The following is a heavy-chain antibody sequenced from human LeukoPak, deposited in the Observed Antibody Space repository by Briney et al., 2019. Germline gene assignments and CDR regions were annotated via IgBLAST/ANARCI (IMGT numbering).Heavy chain of an antibody. CDR2: IYFSGNT. CDR3: ARATITMAVGVPADAFDI. J-gene: IGHJ3*02. D-gene: IGHD3-22*01. CDR1: GGSISSADYY. V-gene: IGHV4-30-4*08. Sequence: PSETLSLTCTVSGGSISSADYYWSWIRQPPGKGLEWIGYIYFSGNTYYNPSLKSRVTISVGRSKNQFSLKQSSVTAADTAVYYCARATITMAVGVPADAFDIWGQGTMVTVSS.